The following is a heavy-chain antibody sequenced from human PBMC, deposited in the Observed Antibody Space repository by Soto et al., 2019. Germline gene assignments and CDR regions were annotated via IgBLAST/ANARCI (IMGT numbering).Heavy chain of an antibody. CDR3: ATVLGVEMATAYFDY. D-gene: IGHD5-18*01. J-gene: IGHJ4*02. CDR1: GYTLTELS. Sequence: ASVKVSCKVSGYTLTELSMHWVRQAPGKGLEWMGGFDPEDGETIYAQKFQGRVTMTEDTSTDTAYMELSSLRSEDTAVYYCATVLGVEMATAYFDYWGQGTLVTVS. V-gene: IGHV1-24*01. CDR2: FDPEDGET.